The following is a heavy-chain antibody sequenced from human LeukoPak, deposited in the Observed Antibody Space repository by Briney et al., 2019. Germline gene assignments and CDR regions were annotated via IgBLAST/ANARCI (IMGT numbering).Heavy chain of an antibody. CDR1: GFTFGDYA. CDR2: IRNKVYGGTT. CDR3: TRDQVQLFDY. Sequence: GSLRLSCTASGFTFGDYAMSWVRQAPGKGLEWVGVIRNKVYGGTTEYAASVQGRFTISRDDSKSIAYLQMNSLKTEDTAVYYCTRDQVQLFDYWGQGTLVAVSS. V-gene: IGHV3-49*04. J-gene: IGHJ4*02. D-gene: IGHD1-1*01.